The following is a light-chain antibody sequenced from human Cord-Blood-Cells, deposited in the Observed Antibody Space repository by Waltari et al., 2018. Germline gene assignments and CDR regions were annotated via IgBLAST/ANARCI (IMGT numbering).Light chain of an antibody. V-gene: IGKV1-27*01. CDR3: QKYNSAPA. Sequence: DIQMTQSPSSLSASVGDRVTITRRASQGISNYLAWYQQKPGKVPKLLIYAASTLQSGVPSRFSGSGSGTDFTLTISSLQPEDVATYYCQKYNSAPAFGGGTKVEIK. CDR2: AAS. J-gene: IGKJ4*01. CDR1: QGISNY.